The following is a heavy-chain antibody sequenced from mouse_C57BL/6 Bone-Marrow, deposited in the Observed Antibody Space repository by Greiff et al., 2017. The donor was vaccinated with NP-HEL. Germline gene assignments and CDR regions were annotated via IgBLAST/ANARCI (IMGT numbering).Heavy chain of an antibody. CDR3: ARMGYGSFDY. CDR1: GYAFSSSW. J-gene: IGHJ2*01. CDR2: IYPGDGDT. V-gene: IGHV1-82*01. D-gene: IGHD1-1*01. Sequence: QVQLQQSGPELVKPGASVKISCKASGYAFSSSWMNWVKQRPGKGLEWIGRIYPGDGDTNYNGKFKGKATLTADKSSSTAYMQLSSLTSEDSAVYFCARMGYGSFDYWGQGTTLTVSS.